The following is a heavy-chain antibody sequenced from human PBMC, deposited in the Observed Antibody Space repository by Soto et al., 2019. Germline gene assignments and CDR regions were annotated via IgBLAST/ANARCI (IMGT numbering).Heavy chain of an antibody. CDR1: GYSISSGGYY. D-gene: IGHD3-3*01. V-gene: IGHV4-31*01. CDR2: IYYDGRT. Sequence: QVQLQETGPGLVKPSQTLSLTCTVSGYSISSGGYYWSWIRQVPGRGLEWIGYIYYDGRTGYNPSLKCQISISVYSSKNQFSLRLSSVTAAATAVYFCAREERSGYYGSYNWGQGTLVTVSS. CDR3: AREERSGYYGSYN. J-gene: IGHJ4*02.